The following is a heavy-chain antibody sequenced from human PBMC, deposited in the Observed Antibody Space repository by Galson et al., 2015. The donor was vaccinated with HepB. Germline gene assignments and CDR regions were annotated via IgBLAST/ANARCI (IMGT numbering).Heavy chain of an antibody. CDR3: ARRSYGDYWFDP. V-gene: IGHV5-51*01. CDR1: GYSFATYR. CDR2: IYPGDSGT. Sequence: QSGAEVKKSGESLKISCKGSGYSFATYRIGWVRQMPGKGLEWMGIIYPGDSGTTYSPSFQGQVTMSVDKSISTAYLQWSSLKASDTAMYYCARRSYGDYWFDPWGQGTLVTVSS. D-gene: IGHD4-17*01. J-gene: IGHJ5*02.